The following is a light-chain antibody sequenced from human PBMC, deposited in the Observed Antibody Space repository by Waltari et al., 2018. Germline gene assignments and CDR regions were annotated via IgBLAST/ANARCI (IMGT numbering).Light chain of an antibody. CDR1: SSDVGFYNA. J-gene: IGLJ2*01. Sequence: QAAPTQSPPVSGSPGQSVTIPCTGTSSDVGFYNALSWYQQHPAKAPPLMIYEVSKRPSGVSDRFSGSKSGNTASLTISGLQAEDEADYYCTSYSGSGTWIFGGGTRLTVL. CDR3: TSYSGSGTWI. V-gene: IGLV2-23*02. CDR2: EVS.